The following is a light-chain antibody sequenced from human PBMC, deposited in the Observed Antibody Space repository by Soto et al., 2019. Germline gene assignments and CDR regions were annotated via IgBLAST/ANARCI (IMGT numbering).Light chain of an antibody. CDR3: QSYDSSLSGSV. CDR2: GNS. V-gene: IGLV1-40*01. CDR1: SSNIGAGYD. J-gene: IGLJ3*02. Sequence: QAVVTQPPSVSGAPGQRVTISCTGSSSNIGAGYDVLWYQQLPGTAPKLLISGNSNRPSGVPDRFSGSKSGTSASLAITGLQAEDEADYYCQSYDSSLSGSVFGGGTKLTVL.